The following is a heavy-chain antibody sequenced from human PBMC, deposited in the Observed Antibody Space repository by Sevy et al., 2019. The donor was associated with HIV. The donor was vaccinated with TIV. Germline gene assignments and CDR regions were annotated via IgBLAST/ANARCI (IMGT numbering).Heavy chain of an antibody. Sequence: GGSLRLPCAASGFTFSSYSMNWVRQAPGKGLEWVSYISSSSTIYYADSVKGRFTISRDNAKNSLYLQMNSLRDEDTAVYYCARDQDYYDSSGYSYYFDYWGQGTLVTVSS. D-gene: IGHD3-22*01. CDR3: ARDQDYYDSSGYSYYFDY. CDR2: ISSSSTI. J-gene: IGHJ4*02. V-gene: IGHV3-48*02. CDR1: GFTFSSYS.